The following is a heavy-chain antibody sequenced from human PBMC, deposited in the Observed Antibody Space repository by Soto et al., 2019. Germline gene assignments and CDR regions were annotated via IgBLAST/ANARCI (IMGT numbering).Heavy chain of an antibody. CDR1: GYTFISHG. CDR3: ARVSSSIVVVPDYGMDV. Sequence: QVQLVQSGVEVKKPGASVKVSCKASGYTFISHGISWVRQAPGQGLEWMGWINGKNGNTNYAQKLQGRVTLTTDTSTSTAYMELRSLRSDDTAVYYCARVSSSIVVVPDYGMDVWGQGTTVTVSS. CDR2: INGKNGNT. V-gene: IGHV1-18*04. J-gene: IGHJ6*02. D-gene: IGHD2-15*01.